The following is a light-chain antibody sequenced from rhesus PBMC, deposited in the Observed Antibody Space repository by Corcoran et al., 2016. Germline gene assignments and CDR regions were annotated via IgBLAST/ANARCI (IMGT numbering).Light chain of an antibody. V-gene: IGKV1-69*01. CDR2: RAS. Sequence: DIQMTQSPSSLSASVGDRVTITCRASQGISNWLAWYQQKPGKASKLLLYRASNLETGVPYRFRGSGSGTCFTLTISSLQPEYIATYYCQQHDNSPYSFGQGTKVEIK. CDR1: QGISNW. CDR3: QQHDNSPYS. J-gene: IGKJ2*01.